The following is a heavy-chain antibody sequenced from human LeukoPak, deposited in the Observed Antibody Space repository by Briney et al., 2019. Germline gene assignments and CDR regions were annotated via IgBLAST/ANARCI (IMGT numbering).Heavy chain of an antibody. V-gene: IGHV1-2*02. CDR1: GYTFTGHY. D-gene: IGHD5/OR15-5a*01. Sequence: KPGASVKVPCKASGYTFTGHYMHWVRQAPGQGLEWMGWINPNNGGTNYAQKFQGRVTMTRDTSISTAYMELSGLRSDDTAVYYCARLVFYQYYFDYWGQGTLVTVSS. J-gene: IGHJ4*02. CDR3: ARLVFYQYYFDY. CDR2: INPNNGGT.